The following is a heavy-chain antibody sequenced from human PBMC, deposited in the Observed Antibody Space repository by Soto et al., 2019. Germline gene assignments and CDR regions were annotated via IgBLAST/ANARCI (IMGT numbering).Heavy chain of an antibody. CDR1: GGTFSSYA. CDR2: IIPIFGTA. V-gene: IGHV1-69*01. J-gene: IGHJ4*02. Sequence: QVQLVQSGAEVKKPGSSVKVSCKASGGTFSSYAISWVRQAPGQGLEWMGGIIPIFGTANYAQKFQGRVTITADEATSTAYMELSSLRSEDTAVYYCARSDIVLMVSARAHFDYWGQGTLVTVSS. D-gene: IGHD2-8*01. CDR3: ARSDIVLMVSARAHFDY.